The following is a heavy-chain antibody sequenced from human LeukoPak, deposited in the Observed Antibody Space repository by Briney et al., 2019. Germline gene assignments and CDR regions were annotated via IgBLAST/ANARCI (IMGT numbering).Heavy chain of an antibody. V-gene: IGHV4-39*01. CDR1: GGSISSSSYY. J-gene: IGHJ4*02. CDR2: IYYSGST. Sequence: SETLSLTCTVSGGSISSSSYYWGWIRHPPGKGLEGIGSIYYSGSTYYNPSLKSRVTISVDTSKNQFSLKLSSVTAADTAVYYCARSTYDFWSGYYSKDYWGQGTLVTVSS. D-gene: IGHD3-3*01. CDR3: ARSTYDFWSGYYSKDY.